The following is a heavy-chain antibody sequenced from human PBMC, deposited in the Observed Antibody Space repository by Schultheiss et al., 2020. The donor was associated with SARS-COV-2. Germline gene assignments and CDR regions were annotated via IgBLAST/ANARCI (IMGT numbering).Heavy chain of an antibody. CDR2: IYTSGST. CDR1: GGSVSSGSYY. J-gene: IGHJ5*02. CDR3: ARVSRTSWFDP. V-gene: IGHV4-61*02. D-gene: IGHD1-7*01. Sequence: SETLSLTCTVSGGSVSSGSYYWSWIRQPAGKGLEWIGRIYTSGSTNYNPSLKSRVTISVDPSKNQFSLKLSSVTAADTAVYYCARVSRTSWFDPWGQGTLVTVAS.